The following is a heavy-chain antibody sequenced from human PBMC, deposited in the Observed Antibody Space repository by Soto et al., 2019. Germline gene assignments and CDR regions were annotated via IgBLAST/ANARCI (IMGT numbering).Heavy chain of an antibody. V-gene: IGHV6-1*01. J-gene: IGHJ6*02. CDR1: GDSVSTNIAA. Sequence: SGDSVSTNIAAWSWIRQSPSRGLEWLGRTLYRSSKWYNEYAVSVKSRMTINPDTSKNQFSLQLNSVTPEDTAVYYCARDAAPTLNYPHGMDVWGQGTAVTVSS. D-gene: IGHD1-7*01. CDR2: TLYRSSKWYN. CDR3: ARDAAPTLNYPHGMDV.